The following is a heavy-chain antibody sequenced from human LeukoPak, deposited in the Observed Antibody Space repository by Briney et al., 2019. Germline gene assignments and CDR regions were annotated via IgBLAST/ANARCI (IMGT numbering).Heavy chain of an antibody. D-gene: IGHD3-10*01. CDR2: IRSKAYGGTT. V-gene: IGHV3-49*03. Sequence: GGSLRLSCTASGFTFGDYAMSWFRQAPGKGLEWVGFIRSKAYGGTTEYAASVKGRFTISRDDSKSIAYLQMNSLKTEDTAVYYCTATPTNQLLWFGESFDYWGQGTLVTVSS. J-gene: IGHJ4*02. CDR3: TATPTNQLLWFGESFDY. CDR1: GFTFGDYA.